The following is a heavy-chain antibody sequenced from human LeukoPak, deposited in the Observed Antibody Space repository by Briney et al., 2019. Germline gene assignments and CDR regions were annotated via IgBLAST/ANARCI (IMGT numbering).Heavy chain of an antibody. CDR2: IIPIFGTA. CDR3: ARGAVVATAFDY. D-gene: IGHD5-12*01. V-gene: IGHV1-69*05. CDR1: GGTFSSYA. Sequence: SVKVSCKASGGTFSSYAISWVRQAPGQGLEWMGGIIPIFGTANYAQKFQGRVTITTDESTSTAYMELSSLRPEDTAVYYCARGAVVATAFDYWGQGTLVTVSS. J-gene: IGHJ4*02.